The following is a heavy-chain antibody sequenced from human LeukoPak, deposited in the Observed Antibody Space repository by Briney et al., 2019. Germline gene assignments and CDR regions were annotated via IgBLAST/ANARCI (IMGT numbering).Heavy chain of an antibody. J-gene: IGHJ5*02. Sequence: PGGSLRLSCAASGFTFSSYAMHWVRQAPGKGLEWVAVISYDGSNKYYADSVKGRFTISRDNSKNTLYLQMNSLRAEDTAVYYCASPSHFNDYKAVFDPWGQGTLVTVSS. CDR3: ASPSHFNDYKAVFDP. CDR2: ISYDGSNK. CDR1: GFTFSSYA. V-gene: IGHV3-30*01. D-gene: IGHD4-11*01.